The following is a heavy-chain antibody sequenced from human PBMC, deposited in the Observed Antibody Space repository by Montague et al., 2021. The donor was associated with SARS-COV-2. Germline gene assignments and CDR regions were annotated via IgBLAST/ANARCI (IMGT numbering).Heavy chain of an antibody. Sequence: SETLSLTCTVSGYSISSGYYWGWIRQPPGKGLEWIGSIYHSGSTYYNPSLKSRVTISVDTSKNQFSLKLSSVTAAATAVYYCARSQDCSTTSCHFDYWGRGTLVTVSS. CDR2: IYHSGST. J-gene: IGHJ4*02. V-gene: IGHV4-38-2*02. CDR3: ARSQDCSTTSCHFDY. CDR1: GYSISSGYY. D-gene: IGHD2-2*01.